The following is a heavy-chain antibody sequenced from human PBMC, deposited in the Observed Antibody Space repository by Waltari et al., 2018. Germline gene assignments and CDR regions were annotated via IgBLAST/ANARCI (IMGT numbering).Heavy chain of an antibody. CDR2: IEPEDGEI. CDR3: APLPGGSGQTFDY. CDR1: GYSFIDYF. D-gene: IGHD6-25*01. Sequence: EVHLVQSGAEVKKPGANVKIACKASGYSFIDYFMHWVQQAPGKGLEGMGRIEPEDGEIVYAEKFQGRVTMTADTSGDTAYLELTGLTSGDTAVYYCAPLPGGSGQTFDYWGQGTLVTVSS. J-gene: IGHJ4*02. V-gene: IGHV1-69-2*01.